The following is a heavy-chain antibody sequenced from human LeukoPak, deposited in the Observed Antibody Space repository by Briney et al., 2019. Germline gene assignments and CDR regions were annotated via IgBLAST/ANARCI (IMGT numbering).Heavy chain of an antibody. CDR2: IIPIFGTA. CDR1: GGTFSSYA. Sequence: ASVKVSCKASGGTFSSYAISWVRQAPGQGLEWMGGIIPIFGTANYAQKFQGRVTMTRDTSTSTVYMELSSLRSEDTAVYYCARDGARYCSGGSCDDAFDIWGQGTMVTVSS. J-gene: IGHJ3*02. D-gene: IGHD2-15*01. V-gene: IGHV1-69*05. CDR3: ARDGARYCSGGSCDDAFDI.